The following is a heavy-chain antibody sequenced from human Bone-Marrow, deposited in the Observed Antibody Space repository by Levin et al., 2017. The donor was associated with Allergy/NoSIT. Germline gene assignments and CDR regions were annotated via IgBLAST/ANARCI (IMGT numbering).Heavy chain of an antibody. CDR3: ARVGGDSSSSAEDY. J-gene: IGHJ4*02. V-gene: IGHV1-18*01. Sequence: ASVKVSCKASGYTFTSYGISWVRQTPRQGLEWMGWISAYNGNTNYAQKLQGRVTMTTDTSTSTAYMELRSLRSDDTAVYYCARVGGDSSSSAEDYWGQGTLVTVSS. CDR1: GYTFTSYG. CDR2: ISAYNGNT. D-gene: IGHD6-6*01.